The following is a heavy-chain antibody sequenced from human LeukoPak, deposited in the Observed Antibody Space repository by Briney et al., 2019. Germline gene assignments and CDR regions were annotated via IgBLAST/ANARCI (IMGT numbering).Heavy chain of an antibody. CDR3: VKDRSSWNHDAFDI. CDR2: FSGSGGRT. Sequence: GSLKISCGGPGFTFSSYCMDWVRQAPGKGLGGVCRFSGSGGRTYYADSVKGRFTISRDNSKNTLYLQMSSLRAEDTAVYYCVKDRSSWNHDAFDIWGQGTMVTVSS. D-gene: IGHD6-13*01. V-gene: IGHV3-23*01. CDR1: GFTFSSYC. J-gene: IGHJ3*02.